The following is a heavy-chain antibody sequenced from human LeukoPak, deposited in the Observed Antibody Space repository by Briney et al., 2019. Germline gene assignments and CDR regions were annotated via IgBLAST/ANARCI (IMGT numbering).Heavy chain of an antibody. D-gene: IGHD3-10*01. CDR1: GGSFSGYY. V-gene: IGHV4-34*01. Sequence: SETLSLTCAVYGGSFSGYYWSWIRQPPGKGLEWIGEINHSGSTNYNPSLKSRVTISVDTSKNQFSLKLSSVTAADTAVYYCARSSRAYYYGSGSYSDDYWGQGTLVTVSS. J-gene: IGHJ4*02. CDR3: ARSSRAYYYGSGSYSDDY. CDR2: INHSGST.